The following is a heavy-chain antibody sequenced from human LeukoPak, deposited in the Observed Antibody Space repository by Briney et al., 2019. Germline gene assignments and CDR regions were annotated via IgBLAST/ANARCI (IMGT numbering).Heavy chain of an antibody. CDR1: GGSVSSGSYY. CDR2: IDYSGST. CDR3: ARRWYHAYCDY. V-gene: IGHV4-61*01. J-gene: IGHJ4*02. D-gene: IGHD2-15*01. Sequence: SETLSLTCTVSGGSVSSGSYYWSWVRQPPGKGLEWIGCIDYSGSTYYNPSLKSRVTVSADTSKNQLSLKLTSVTAADTAVYYCARRWYHAYCDYWGQGSLVTVSS.